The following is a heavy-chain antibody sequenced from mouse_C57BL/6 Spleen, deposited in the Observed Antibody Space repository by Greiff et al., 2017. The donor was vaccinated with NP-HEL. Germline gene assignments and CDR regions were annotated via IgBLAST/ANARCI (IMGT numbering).Heavy chain of an antibody. CDR2: IYPGSGST. CDR1: GYTFTSYW. D-gene: IGHD2-3*01. Sequence: VQLQQPGAELVKPGASVKMSCKASGYTFTSYWITWVKQRPGQGLEWIGDIYPGSGSTNYNEKFKSKATLTVDTSSSTAYMQLSSLTSEDSAVYYCARRDGYPSYFDYWGQGTTLTVSS. J-gene: IGHJ2*01. CDR3: ARRDGYPSYFDY. V-gene: IGHV1-55*01.